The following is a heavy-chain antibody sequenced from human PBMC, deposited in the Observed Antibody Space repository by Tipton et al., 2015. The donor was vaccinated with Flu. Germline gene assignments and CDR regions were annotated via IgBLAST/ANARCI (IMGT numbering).Heavy chain of an antibody. CDR1: GGSVSSGSYY. D-gene: IGHD3-3*01. J-gene: IGHJ4*02. V-gene: IGHV4-61*01. CDR3: ARGDFWSGYYVDY. Sequence: TLSLTCTVSGGSVSSGSYYWSWIRQPPGKGLEWSGYIYYSGSTNYNPSLKSRVTISVDTSKNQFYLKLSSVTAADTALYYCARGDFWSGYYVDYWGQGTLVTVSS. CDR2: IYYSGST.